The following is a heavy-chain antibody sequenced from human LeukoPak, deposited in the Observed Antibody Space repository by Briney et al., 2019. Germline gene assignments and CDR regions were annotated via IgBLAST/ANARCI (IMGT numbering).Heavy chain of an antibody. CDR2: ISDGGYST. CDR1: RFIFDNYG. CDR3: ARVAPPLDDYIRGSFPYYFDY. J-gene: IGHJ4*02. Sequence: GGSLRLSCAASRFIFDNYGMTWVRQAPGKGLEWVSGISDGGYSTYYADSVKGRFTISRDNSKNTLYLHMSSLRVEDTAVFYCARVAPPLDDYIRGSFPYYFDYWGQGTPVTVSS. V-gene: IGHV3-23*01. D-gene: IGHD3-16*01.